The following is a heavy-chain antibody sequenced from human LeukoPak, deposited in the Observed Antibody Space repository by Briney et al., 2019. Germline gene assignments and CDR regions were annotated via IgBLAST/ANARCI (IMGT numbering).Heavy chain of an antibody. CDR1: GFTFSSYA. Sequence: GGSLRLSCAASGFTFSSYAMSWVRQAPGKGLEWVSAISGSGGSTYYADSVKGRYTISRDNSKNTLYLQMNSLRAEDTAVYYCAKVSGRNSGDHSMDVWGQGTTVTVSS. CDR3: AKVSGRNSGDHSMDV. CDR2: ISGSGGST. J-gene: IGHJ6*02. D-gene: IGHD4-17*01. V-gene: IGHV3-23*01.